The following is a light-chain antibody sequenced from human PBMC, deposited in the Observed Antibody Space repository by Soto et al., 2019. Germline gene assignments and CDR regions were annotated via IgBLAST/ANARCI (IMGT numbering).Light chain of an antibody. Sequence: DIQMTQSPSSLSASVGDRVTVTCRASQGISNYLAWYQQKPGKVPKLLIYGASTLQSGVPSRYSGSGSGTDFTLTISSLQPEDVATYYCQNYNPYSQFTFGPGTKVDIK. CDR1: QGISNY. V-gene: IGKV1-27*01. J-gene: IGKJ3*01. CDR2: GAS. CDR3: QNYNPYSQFT.